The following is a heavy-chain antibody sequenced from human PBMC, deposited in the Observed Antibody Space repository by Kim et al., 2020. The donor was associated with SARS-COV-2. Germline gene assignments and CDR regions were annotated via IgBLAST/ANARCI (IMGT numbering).Heavy chain of an antibody. Sequence: GGSLRLSCAASGFTFSSYAMSWVRQAPGKGLEWVSAISGSGGSTYYADSVKGRFTISRDNSKNTLYLQMNSLRAEDTAVYYCAKGALVGQQLSPVEYFDYWGQGTLVTVSS. J-gene: IGHJ4*02. CDR1: GFTFSSYA. D-gene: IGHD6-13*01. CDR2: ISGSGGST. V-gene: IGHV3-23*01. CDR3: AKGALVGQQLSPVEYFDY.